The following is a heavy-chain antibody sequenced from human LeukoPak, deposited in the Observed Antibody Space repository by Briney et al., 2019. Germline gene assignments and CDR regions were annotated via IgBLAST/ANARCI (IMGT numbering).Heavy chain of an antibody. CDR1: GGSISSYY. J-gene: IGHJ5*02. V-gene: IGHV4-59*12. CDR3: ARDAKRFYAANWFDP. D-gene: IGHD2/OR15-2a*01. CDR2: IYYSGST. Sequence: PSETLPLTCTVSGGSISSYYWSWIRQPPGKGLEWIGYIYYSGSTNYNPSLKSRVTISVDTSKNQFSLKLSSVTAADTAVYYCARDAKRFYAANWFDPWGQGTPVTVSS.